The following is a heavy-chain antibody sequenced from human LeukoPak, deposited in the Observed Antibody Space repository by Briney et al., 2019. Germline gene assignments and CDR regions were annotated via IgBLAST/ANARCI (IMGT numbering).Heavy chain of an antibody. Sequence: GGSLRLSCAASGFTFSNSAMSWVRQAPGKGLEWISIISGSGGNTYYTDSVKRRFTISRDNSRTTLYLQMNSLRAEDTAIYYCAKNRGISSGFFDYWGQGSLVTVSS. CDR2: ISGSGGNT. CDR1: GFTFSNSA. V-gene: IGHV3-23*01. CDR3: AKNRGISSGFFDY. J-gene: IGHJ4*02. D-gene: IGHD6-6*01.